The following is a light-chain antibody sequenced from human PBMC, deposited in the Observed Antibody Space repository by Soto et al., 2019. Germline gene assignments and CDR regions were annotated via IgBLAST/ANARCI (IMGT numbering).Light chain of an antibody. CDR2: YDT. V-gene: IGLV3-21*04. Sequence: SYVLTQPPSVSGAPGKTAMITCGGNNIGSKSVHWYQQKSGQAPVVVIYYDTVRPSGIPERFSGSNSANTATATLTISRVEDGDEAGYYCQVWDSSSDHSVFGGGTKLTVL. CDR3: QVWDSSSDHSV. CDR1: NIGSKS. J-gene: IGLJ2*01.